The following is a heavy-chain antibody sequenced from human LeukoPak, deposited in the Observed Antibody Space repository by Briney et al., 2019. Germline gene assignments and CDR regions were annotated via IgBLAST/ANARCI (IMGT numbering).Heavy chain of an antibody. CDR2: IIPIFGTA. CDR1: GGTFSSYA. J-gene: IGHJ6*03. D-gene: IGHD3-10*01. Sequence: ASVKVSCKASGGTFSSYAISWVRQAPGQGLEWMGGIIPIFGTANYAQKFQGRVTITTDESTSTAYMELSSLRSEDTAVYYCARGSGARQYYYYMDVWGKGTTVTVSS. V-gene: IGHV1-69*05. CDR3: ARGSGARQYYYYMDV.